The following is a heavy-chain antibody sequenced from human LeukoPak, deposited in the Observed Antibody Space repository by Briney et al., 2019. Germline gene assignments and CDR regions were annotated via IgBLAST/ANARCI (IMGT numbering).Heavy chain of an antibody. V-gene: IGHV1-69*13. D-gene: IGHD5-12*01. CDR3: ARNSRVASTSGLNY. CDR2: ITPIFGEA. J-gene: IGHJ4*02. Sequence: SVRVSCKVSGGTFSSYPISWVRQAPGQGLEWMGEITPIFGEAQNAEKFQGRVTITADEPTSTVYMELTSLRLDDTAMYYCARNSRVASTSGLNYWGQGTLVTVSS. CDR1: GGTFSSYP.